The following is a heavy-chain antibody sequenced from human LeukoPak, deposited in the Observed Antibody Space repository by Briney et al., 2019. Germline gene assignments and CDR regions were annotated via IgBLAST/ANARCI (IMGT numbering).Heavy chain of an antibody. CDR3: ARDPKGDRAFDF. CDR2: SVTSSGAI. CDR1: GFSLRDYD. D-gene: IGHD3-10*01. V-gene: IGHV3-11*01. Sequence: PGGSLRLSCAVFGFSLRDYDISWIRQAPGKGLEWVSHSVTSSGAIYHADSVQGRFTISRDNARNSVFLQLNNLRAEDTALYYCARDPKGDRAFDFWGQGTMVTVSS. J-gene: IGHJ3*01.